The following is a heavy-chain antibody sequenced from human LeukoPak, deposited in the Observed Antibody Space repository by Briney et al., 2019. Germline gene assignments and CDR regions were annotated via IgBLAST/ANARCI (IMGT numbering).Heavy chain of an antibody. CDR3: ATSMAQDVDAFHI. V-gene: IGHV3-21*01. Sequence: GGSLRLSCAASRFTFSTYSMNWVRQAPGKGLEWVSSISSRSTYIYYADSVKGRFTISRDNAKNSLYLQMNNLRAEGTAMFYCATSMAQDVDAFHIWGQGTMVTVSS. CDR2: ISSRSTYI. CDR1: RFTFSTYS. D-gene: IGHD2-21*01. J-gene: IGHJ3*02.